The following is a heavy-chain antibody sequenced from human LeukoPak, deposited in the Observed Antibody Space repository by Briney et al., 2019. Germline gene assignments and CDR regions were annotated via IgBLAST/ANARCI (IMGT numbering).Heavy chain of an antibody. CDR2: IYYSGST. D-gene: IGHD1-20*01. CDR3: ARAKRPTFITEYYFDY. J-gene: IGHJ4*02. Sequence: SQTLSLTCTVSGGSISSGGYYWSWIRQHPGKGLEWIGYIYYSGSTYYNPSLKSRVTISVDTSKNQFSLKLSSVTAADTAVYYCARAKRPTFITEYYFDYWGQGTLVTVSS. V-gene: IGHV4-31*03. CDR1: GGSISSGGYY.